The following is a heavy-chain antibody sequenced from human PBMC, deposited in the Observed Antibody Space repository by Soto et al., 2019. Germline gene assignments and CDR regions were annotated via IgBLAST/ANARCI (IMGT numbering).Heavy chain of an antibody. D-gene: IGHD2-15*01. V-gene: IGHV3-23*01. CDR2: ISGSGGST. Sequence: EGSLRLSCAASGFTFVSQAMSWVRQAPGKGLELVSGISGSGGSTYYADSVKGRFTISRDNSKNTLYLQMNSLRAEDTAVYYCAKEGGGGRNYYYTMDVWGQGTTVTVSS. CDR3: AKEGGGGRNYYYTMDV. CDR1: GFTFVSQA. J-gene: IGHJ6*02.